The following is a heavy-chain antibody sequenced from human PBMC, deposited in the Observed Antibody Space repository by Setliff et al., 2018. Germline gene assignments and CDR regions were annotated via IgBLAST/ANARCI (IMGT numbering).Heavy chain of an antibody. CDR2: AYSGGST. CDR1: GVTVSTNY. J-gene: IGHJ6*03. V-gene: IGHV3-53*01. D-gene: IGHD6-13*01. Sequence: GGSLRFSCAASGVTVSTNYMTWVRQTPGKGLERVSVAYSGGSTYYADSVKGRFTISRDNSKNTLYLQMNSLRAEDTAVYYCAKNPRPGITAGGNYMDVWGKGTTVTVSS. CDR3: AKNPRPGITAGGNYMDV.